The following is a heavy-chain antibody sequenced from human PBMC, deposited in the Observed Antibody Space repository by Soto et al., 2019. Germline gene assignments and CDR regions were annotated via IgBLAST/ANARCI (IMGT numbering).Heavy chain of an antibody. CDR2: INAGNGDT. CDR3: ARGITLPTPFDY. Sequence: ASVKVSCKASGYTFTSYAMHWVRQAPGQRLEWMGWINAGNGDTKYSQKFQGRVTITRDTSASTAYMELSSLRSEDTAVYYCARGITLPTPFDYWGQGTLVTVSS. J-gene: IGHJ4*02. D-gene: IGHD1-20*01. CDR1: GYTFTSYA. V-gene: IGHV1-3*01.